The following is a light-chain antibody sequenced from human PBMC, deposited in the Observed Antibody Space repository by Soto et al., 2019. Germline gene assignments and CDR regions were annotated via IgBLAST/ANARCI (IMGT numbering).Light chain of an antibody. CDR2: GAS. CDR1: QSVSSSY. V-gene: IGKV3-20*01. CDR3: HLYGTSRA. J-gene: IGKJ3*01. Sequence: EIVLTQSPDTLSLSPGERATLSCRASQSVSSSYLAWYQQKPGQAPRLLIYGASSRATGIPDRFSGSGSGTDFTLTISRLEPEDSAVYYCHLYGTSRAFGPGTKVDIK.